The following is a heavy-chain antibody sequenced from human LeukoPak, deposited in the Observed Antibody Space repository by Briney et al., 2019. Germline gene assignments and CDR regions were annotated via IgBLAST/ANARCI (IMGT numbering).Heavy chain of an antibody. CDR2: IYHSGST. Sequence: SETLSLTCTVSGYSISSGYYWGWIRQPPGKGPEWIGSIYHSGSTYYNPSLKSRVTISVDTSKNQFSLKLSSVTAADTAVYYCARDTVVVAASNWFDPWGQGTLVTVSS. CDR3: ARDTVVVAASNWFDP. D-gene: IGHD2-15*01. J-gene: IGHJ5*02. CDR1: GYSISSGYY. V-gene: IGHV4-38-2*02.